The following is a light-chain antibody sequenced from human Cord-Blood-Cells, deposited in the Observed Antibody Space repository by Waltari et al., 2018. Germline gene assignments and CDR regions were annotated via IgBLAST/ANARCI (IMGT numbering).Light chain of an antibody. J-gene: IGKJ1*01. CDR3: LQDYNYPRT. CDR1: QGIRNY. Sequence: AIQMTQSPSSLSASVGDRVTITCRASQGIRNYLGWYQQKPGKAPKLLIYGASSLQSGVPSRFSGSGSGTDFTLTISSLQPEDFATYYCLQDYNYPRTFGQGTKVEIK. V-gene: IGKV1-6*01. CDR2: GAS.